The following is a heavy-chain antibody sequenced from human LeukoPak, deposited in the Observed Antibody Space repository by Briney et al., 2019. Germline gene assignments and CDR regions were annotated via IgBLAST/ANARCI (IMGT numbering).Heavy chain of an antibody. D-gene: IGHD3-10*01. V-gene: IGHV4-4*02. CDR1: GGSISRSDW. Sequence: SGTLSLTCAVSGGSISRSDWWSWVRQPPGKGPEWIGEINQSGRTNYNPSLKSRVTISLDKSKNRFSLKLSSVTAADTAVYYCASGPNDAFDIWGQGTMVTVSS. CDR3: ASGPNDAFDI. CDR2: INQSGRT. J-gene: IGHJ3*02.